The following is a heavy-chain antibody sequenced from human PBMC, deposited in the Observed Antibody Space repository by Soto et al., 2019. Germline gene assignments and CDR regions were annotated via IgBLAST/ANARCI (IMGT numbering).Heavy chain of an antibody. CDR3: TTLIAVAGTPTY. J-gene: IGHJ4*02. CDR1: GFTFSNAW. Sequence: EVQLVESGGGLVKPGGSLRLSCAASGFTFSNAWMNWVRQAPGKGLEWVGRIKSKTDGGTTDYAAPVKGRFTISRDDSKNTLYLQMNSPKTEDTAVYYCTTLIAVAGTPTYWGQGTLVTVSS. D-gene: IGHD6-19*01. CDR2: IKSKTDGGTT. V-gene: IGHV3-15*07.